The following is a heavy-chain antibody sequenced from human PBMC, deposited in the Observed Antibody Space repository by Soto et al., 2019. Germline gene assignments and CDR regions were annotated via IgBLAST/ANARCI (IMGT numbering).Heavy chain of an antibody. V-gene: IGHV3-21*01. D-gene: IGHD6-19*01. J-gene: IGHJ4*02. CDR2: ISSSSSYI. CDR1: GFTFSSYS. Sequence: GSLRLSCAASGFTFSSYSMNWVRQAPGKGLEWVSSISSSSSYIYYADSVKGRFTISRDNAKNSLYLQMNSLRAEDTAVYYCARDGYYGYSSGWYLDYWGQGTLVTVSS. CDR3: ARDGYYGYSSGWYLDY.